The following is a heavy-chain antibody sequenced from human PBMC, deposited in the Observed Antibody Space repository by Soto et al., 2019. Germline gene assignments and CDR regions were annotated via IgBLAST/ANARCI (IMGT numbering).Heavy chain of an antibody. V-gene: IGHV4-59*01. CDR1: GGSISSYY. CDR2: IYYTGST. CDR3: ANFNWYFAL. J-gene: IGHJ2*01. Sequence: QVQLQESGPGLVKPSETLSLTCTVSGGSISSYYWSWIPQPPGKGLEWIGYIYYTGSTNYNPSLKSRATISVDTSKSQFSLQLSSVTAADTAVYYCANFNWYFALWGRGTLVTVSS.